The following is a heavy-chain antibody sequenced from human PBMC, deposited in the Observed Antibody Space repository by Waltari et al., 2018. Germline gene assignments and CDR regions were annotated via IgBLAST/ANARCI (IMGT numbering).Heavy chain of an antibody. CDR3: AKDFDTGPEGFGT. J-gene: IGHJ3*01. V-gene: IGHV3-30-3*02. CDR1: GFLFPGLT. D-gene: IGHD3-9*01. CDR2: VRYHGGSA. Sequence: QVQLVESGGTVVQPGGSLRLSCPTYGFLFPGLTMDWVRQAPGKGLEWVALVRYHGGSATYADSVRGRFTISKDTSNDILYLDMSSLRAEDTATYYCAKDFDTGPEGFGTWGQGTDVIVSS.